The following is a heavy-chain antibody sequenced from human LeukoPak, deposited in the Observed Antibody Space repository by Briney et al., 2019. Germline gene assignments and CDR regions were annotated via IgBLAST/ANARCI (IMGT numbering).Heavy chain of an antibody. CDR3: ARHSYDSSGFDY. CDR2: IYTSGST. D-gene: IGHD3-22*01. J-gene: IGHJ4*02. Sequence: PSETLSLICTVSGGSISSFYWSWIRQPAGKGLEWIGRIYTSGSTNYNPSLKSRVTMSVDTSKNQFSLKLSSVTAADTAVYYRARHSYDSSGFDYWGQGTLVTVSS. CDR1: GGSISSFY. V-gene: IGHV4-4*07.